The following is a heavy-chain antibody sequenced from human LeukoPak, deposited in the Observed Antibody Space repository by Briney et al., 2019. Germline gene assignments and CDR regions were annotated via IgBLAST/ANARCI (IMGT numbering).Heavy chain of an antibody. CDR3: ARDSSSWFVNHFDY. J-gene: IGHJ4*02. Sequence: SVKVSCKASGGTFSSYAISWVRQAPGQGLEWMGGIIPIFGTANYAQKFQGRVTITADKSTSTAYMELSSLRSEDTAVYYCARDSSSWFVNHFDYWGQGTLVTVSS. CDR1: GGTFSSYA. CDR2: IIPIFGTA. D-gene: IGHD6-13*01. V-gene: IGHV1-69*06.